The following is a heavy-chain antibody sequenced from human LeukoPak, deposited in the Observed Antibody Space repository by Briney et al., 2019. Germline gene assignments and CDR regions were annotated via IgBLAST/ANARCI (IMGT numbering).Heavy chain of an antibody. CDR1: GYIFSNYW. CDR2: IYRGDSDT. V-gene: IGHV5-51*01. CDR3: ARLEFGGLFT. J-gene: IGHJ5*02. D-gene: IGHD3-10*01. Sequence: GESLKISCKGSGYIFSNYWIAWVRQMSGKGLEWMGIIYRGDSDTRYSQSFQGQVTISADKSISTAYLQWSSLEASDTAMYYCARLEFGGLFTWGQGTLVTVSS.